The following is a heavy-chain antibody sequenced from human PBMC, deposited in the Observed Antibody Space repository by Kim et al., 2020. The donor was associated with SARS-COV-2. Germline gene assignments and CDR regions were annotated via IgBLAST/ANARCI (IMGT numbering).Heavy chain of an antibody. D-gene: IGHD3-22*01. CDR1: GYTFTSDG. J-gene: IGHJ3*02. Sequence: ASVKVSCKASGYTFTSDGISWVRQAPGQGLEWMGWISDYIGNTNYAQKLQGRVTMTTDTSTSTAYMELRSLRSDDTAVYYCVRYYYDSSGYYRPFDIWGPVRMSTVAS. CDR3: VRYYYDSSGYYRPFDI. CDR2: ISDYIGNT. V-gene: IGHV1-18*04.